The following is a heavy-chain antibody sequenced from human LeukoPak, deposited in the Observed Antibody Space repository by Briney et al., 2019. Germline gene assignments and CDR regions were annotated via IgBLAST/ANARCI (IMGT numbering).Heavy chain of an antibody. CDR1: GGSITNYY. CDR3: ARHSSSRGTSSLFDY. J-gene: IGHJ4*02. Sequence: SETLSLTCTVSGGSITNYYWSWIRQPPGRGLEWIGYISYSGSTNYNPSLRSRVTISVDTSKNQFSLKLSSVTAADTAVYYCARHSSSRGTSSLFDYWGQGTLVTVSS. D-gene: IGHD2-2*01. V-gene: IGHV4-59*08. CDR2: ISYSGST.